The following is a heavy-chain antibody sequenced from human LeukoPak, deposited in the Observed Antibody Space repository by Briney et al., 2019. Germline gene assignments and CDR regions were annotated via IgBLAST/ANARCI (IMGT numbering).Heavy chain of an antibody. J-gene: IGHJ4*02. Sequence: GGSLRLSCAASGFTFSSYWMHWVRQAPGKGLVWVSRINSDGSRTSYADSVKGRFTISRDNAKNTLYLQMNSQRAEHAAVEYCERGGVSSGYYYLDHGSDSSGADYWGRGTLVSVSS. CDR3: ERGGVSSGYYYLDHGSDSSGADY. D-gene: IGHD3-22*01. CDR2: INSDGSRT. V-gene: IGHV3-74*01. CDR1: GFTFSSYW.